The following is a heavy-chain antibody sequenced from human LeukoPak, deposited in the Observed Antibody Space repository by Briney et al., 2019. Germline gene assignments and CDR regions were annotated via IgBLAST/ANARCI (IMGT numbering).Heavy chain of an antibody. CDR3: ARDARYYDFWSGPEIYYYYGMDV. Sequence: SETLSLTCTVSGGSISSSSYYWGWIRQPPGKGLEWIGSIYYSGSTYYNPSLKSRVTISVDTSKNQFSLKLSSVTAADTAVYYCARDARYYDFWSGPEIYYYYGMDVWGQGTTVTVSS. CDR1: GGSISSSSYY. J-gene: IGHJ6*02. D-gene: IGHD3-3*01. CDR2: IYYSGST. V-gene: IGHV4-39*07.